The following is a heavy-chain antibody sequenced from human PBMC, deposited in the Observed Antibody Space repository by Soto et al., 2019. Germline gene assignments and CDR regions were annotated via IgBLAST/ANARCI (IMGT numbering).Heavy chain of an antibody. CDR3: AKDRGGGAVVPDY. CDR2: IWYDGSNK. D-gene: IGHD2-21*01. V-gene: IGHV3-33*06. J-gene: IGHJ4*02. CDR1: GFSFTTYG. Sequence: QVQLVESGGGVVQPGRSLRLSCAASGFSFTTYGMHWVRQAPGEGLEWVAVIWYDGSNKYYADSVKGRFTISRDTSKNTLYREMNSRGAEDTAVYYCAKDRGGGAVVPDYWGQGTLVTVSS.